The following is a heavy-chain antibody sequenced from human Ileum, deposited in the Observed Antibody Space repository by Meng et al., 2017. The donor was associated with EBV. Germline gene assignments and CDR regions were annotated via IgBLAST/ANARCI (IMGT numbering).Heavy chain of an antibody. CDR2: IYYSGTT. CDR1: GVSVSISSSY. J-gene: IGHJ4*02. Sequence: GSGLLKPSGTLSRTDTSSGVSVSISSSYWSWIRQPPGKGLEWIGYIYYSGTTNYNPSLESRVTISVDTSKNQFSLKLRSVAASDTAVYYCARGWDTAMDSGWGQGTLVTVSS. V-gene: IGHV4-61*01. D-gene: IGHD5-18*01. CDR3: ARGWDTAMDSG.